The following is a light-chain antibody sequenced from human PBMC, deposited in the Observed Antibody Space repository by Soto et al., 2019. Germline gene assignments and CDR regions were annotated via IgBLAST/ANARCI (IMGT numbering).Light chain of an antibody. CDR2: EVS. CDR3: QSYDNSLSVYV. J-gene: IGLJ1*01. Sequence: QSALTQPPCASGSPGQSVTISCTGTSSDVGGYHFVSWYQQHPGKAPKIIIYEVSKRASGVPDRFSGSKSGNTASLTVSGLQPDDEADYYCQSYDNSLSVYVFGTGTKLTVL. V-gene: IGLV2-8*01. CDR1: SSDVGGYHF.